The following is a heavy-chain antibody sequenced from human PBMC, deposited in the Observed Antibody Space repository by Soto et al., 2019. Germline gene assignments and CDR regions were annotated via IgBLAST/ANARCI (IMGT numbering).Heavy chain of an antibody. V-gene: IGHV3-53*04. CDR3: AKDLVYSSSWTYYYYYGMDV. CDR1: GFIVNSNY. J-gene: IGHJ6*02. Sequence: GSLRLSCAASGFIVNSNYMSWVRQVPGKRLEWVSVIYSGGYTHYADSVKGRFTISRHNIKNTLYLQMNSLRAEDTAVYYCAKDLVYSSSWTYYYYYGMDVWGQGTTVTVSS. D-gene: IGHD6-13*01. CDR2: IYSGGYT.